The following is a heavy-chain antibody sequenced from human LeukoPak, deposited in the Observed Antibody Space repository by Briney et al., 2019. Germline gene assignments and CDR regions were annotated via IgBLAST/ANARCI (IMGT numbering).Heavy chain of an antibody. J-gene: IGHJ3*02. Sequence: AETLSLTCTVSGGSISSYYWNWIRQPPGKGLEWIGYIYYSGSTNYNPSLKSRVTISVDTSKNQFSLKLSSVTAADTAVYYCAGRLWRRDGYNLSAFDIWGQGTMVTVSS. D-gene: IGHD5-24*01. V-gene: IGHV4-59*01. CDR3: AGRLWRRDGYNLSAFDI. CDR2: IYYSGST. CDR1: GGSISSYY.